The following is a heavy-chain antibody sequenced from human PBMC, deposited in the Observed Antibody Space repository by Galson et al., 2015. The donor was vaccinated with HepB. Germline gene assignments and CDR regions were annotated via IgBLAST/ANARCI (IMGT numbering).Heavy chain of an antibody. D-gene: IGHD3-10*01. CDR3: ASPRRGVYGMDV. J-gene: IGHJ6*02. CDR1: GFTFSSYA. CDR2: ISYDGSNK. V-gene: IGHV3-30*04. Sequence: SLRLSCAASGFTFSSYAMHWVRQAPGKGLEWVAVISYDGSNKYYADSVKGRFTISRDNSKNTLYLQMNSLRAEDTAVYYCASPRRGVYGMDVWGQGTTVTVSS.